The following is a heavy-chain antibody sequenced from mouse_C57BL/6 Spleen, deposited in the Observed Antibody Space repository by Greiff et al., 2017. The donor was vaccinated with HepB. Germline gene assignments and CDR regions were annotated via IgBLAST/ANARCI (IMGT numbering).Heavy chain of an antibody. J-gene: IGHJ2*01. CDR3: ARGGHYGSSDY. CDR1: GYTFTSYW. D-gene: IGHD1-1*01. CDR2: IDPSDSET. Sequence: QVQLQQSGAELVRPGSSVKLSCKASGYTFTSYWMHWVKQRPIQGLEWIGNIDPSDSETHYNQKFKDKATLTVDKSSSTAYMQLSSLTSEDSAVYYCARGGHYGSSDYWGQGTTLTVSS. V-gene: IGHV1-52*01.